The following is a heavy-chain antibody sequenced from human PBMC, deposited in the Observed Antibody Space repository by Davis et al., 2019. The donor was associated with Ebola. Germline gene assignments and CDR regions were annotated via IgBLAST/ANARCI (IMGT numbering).Heavy chain of an antibody. CDR3: ARVTLFGAPDPFFFDY. J-gene: IGHJ4*02. CDR2: ISNDGSND. V-gene: IGHV3-30-3*01. D-gene: IGHD3-3*01. Sequence: PGGSLRLSCVASGFTFRTNAMHWVRHVPGKGLEWVAVISNDGSNDYYADSVKGRFTVPRDNSKNTLYLQMNSLRTEDTAMYYCARVTLFGAPDPFFFDYWGQGALVTVSS. CDR1: GFTFRTNA.